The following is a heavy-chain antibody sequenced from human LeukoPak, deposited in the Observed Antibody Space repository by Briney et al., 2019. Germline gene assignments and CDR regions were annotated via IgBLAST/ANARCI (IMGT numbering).Heavy chain of an antibody. V-gene: IGHV4-59*12. Sequence: SETLSLTCTVSGGSISSYYWSWIRQPPGKGLEWIGYIYYSGSTNYNPSLKSRVTISVDTSKNQFSLKLSSVTAADTAVYYCARRAAYYGSGSYYIHYGMDVWGQGTTVTVSS. CDR1: GGSISSYY. D-gene: IGHD3-10*01. CDR3: ARRAAYYGSGSYYIHYGMDV. J-gene: IGHJ6*02. CDR2: IYYSGST.